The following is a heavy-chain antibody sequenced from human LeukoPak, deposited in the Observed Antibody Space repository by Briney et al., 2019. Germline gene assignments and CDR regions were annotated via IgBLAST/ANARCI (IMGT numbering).Heavy chain of an antibody. V-gene: IGHV1-18*01. CDR1: GYTFTTYA. Sequence: ASVKVSCKASGYTFTTYAISWVRQAPGQGLEWMGWISAYNGNTNYAQKLQGRVTMTTDTSTSTAYMELRSLRSDDTAVYYCARGSGSSSSGPGDYWGQGTLVTVSS. D-gene: IGHD6-6*01. CDR2: ISAYNGNT. CDR3: ARGSGSSSSGPGDY. J-gene: IGHJ4*02.